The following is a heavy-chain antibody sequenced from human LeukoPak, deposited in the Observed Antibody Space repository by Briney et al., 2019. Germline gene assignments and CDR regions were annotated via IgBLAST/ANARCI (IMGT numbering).Heavy chain of an antibody. J-gene: IGHJ4*02. CDR3: ASEYYYDSSGYYYNY. Sequence: SETLSLTCTVSGGSLSSGGYYWSWIRQHPGKGLEWIGYIYYSGSTYYNPSLKSRVTISVDTSKNQFSLKLSSVTAADTAVYYCASEYYYDSSGYYYNYWGQGTLVTVSS. CDR2: IYYSGST. CDR1: GGSLSSGGYY. D-gene: IGHD3-22*01. V-gene: IGHV4-31*03.